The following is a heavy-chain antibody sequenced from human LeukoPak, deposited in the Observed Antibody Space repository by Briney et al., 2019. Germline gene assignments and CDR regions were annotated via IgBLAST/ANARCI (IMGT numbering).Heavy chain of an antibody. J-gene: IGHJ5*02. V-gene: IGHV4-59*13. Sequence: SETLSLTCAVYGGSFSGYYWTWIRQSPGKGLEWIGYIYYTGSTNYNPSLKSRVTISVDISNNQFSLKLISVTAADTAVYYCARDRYSSWLGNWFDPWGQGTLVTVSS. CDR1: GGSFSGYY. CDR3: ARDRYSSWLGNWFDP. CDR2: IYYTGST. D-gene: IGHD1-26*01.